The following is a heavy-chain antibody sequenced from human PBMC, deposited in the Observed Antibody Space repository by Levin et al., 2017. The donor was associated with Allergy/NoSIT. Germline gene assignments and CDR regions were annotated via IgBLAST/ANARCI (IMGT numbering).Heavy chain of an antibody. CDR2: IYAGGST. V-gene: IGHV3-53*01. CDR3: ARDLSISVAGDYMDV. Sequence: GESLKISCAASGFTVSNHYMSWVRQAPGKGLEWVSIIYAGGSTFYADSVKGRFTISRDNSKNTLYLQMNSLRAEDTAVYYCARDLSISVAGDYMDVWGKGTTVTVSS. D-gene: IGHD6-19*01. CDR1: GFTVSNHY. J-gene: IGHJ6*03.